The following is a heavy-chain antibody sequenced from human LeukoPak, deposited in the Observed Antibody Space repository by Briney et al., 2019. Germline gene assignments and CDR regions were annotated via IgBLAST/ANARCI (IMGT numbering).Heavy chain of an antibody. CDR1: GYTLTSYA. D-gene: IGHD3-22*01. CDR3: AGSRVDSSGYYSFHYFDY. CDR2: IIPIFGTA. Sequence: SVKVSCKASGYTLTSYAMNWVRQAPGQGLEWMGGIIPIFGTANYAQKFQGRVTITADESTSTAYMELSSLRSEDTAVYYCAGSRVDSSGYYSFHYFDYWGQGTLVTVSS. V-gene: IGHV1-69*13. J-gene: IGHJ4*02.